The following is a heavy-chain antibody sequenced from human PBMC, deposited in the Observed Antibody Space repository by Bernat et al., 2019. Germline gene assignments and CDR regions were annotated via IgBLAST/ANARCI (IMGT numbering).Heavy chain of an antibody. D-gene: IGHD5-12*01. CDR1: GGSISSGGYY. CDR2: IYYSGST. J-gene: IGHJ4*02. V-gene: IGHV4-31*03. Sequence: QVQLQESGPGLVKPSQTLSLTCTVSGGSISSGGYYWSWIRQHPGKGLEWIGYIYYSGSTYYNPSLKSRVTISVDTSKNQFSLKLSSVTAADMAVYYCARGIVATGYYFDYWGQGTLVTVSS. CDR3: ARGIVATGYYFDY.